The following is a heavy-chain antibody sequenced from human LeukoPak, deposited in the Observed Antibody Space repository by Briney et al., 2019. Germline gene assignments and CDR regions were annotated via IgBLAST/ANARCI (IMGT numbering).Heavy chain of an antibody. CDR1: GYTFTGYY. D-gene: IGHD2/OR15-2a*01. CDR3: ARENISKYYFDY. V-gene: IGHV1-2*04. Sequence: ASVKVSCKASGYTFTGYYMHWVRQAPAQGHEWMGRINPNSGGTNYAQKFQGWVTMTRGTSISTAYMELSRLRSDDTAVYYCARENISKYYFDYWGQGTLVTVSS. CDR2: INPNSGGT. J-gene: IGHJ4*02.